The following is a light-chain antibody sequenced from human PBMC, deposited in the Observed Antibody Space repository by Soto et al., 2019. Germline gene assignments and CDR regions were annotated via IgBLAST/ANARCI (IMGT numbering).Light chain of an antibody. CDR2: GAS. Sequence: EVVVPGFQLSLSGSILELCLPSYRASQSVRSYLAWYQQKPAQAPRLLIYGASTRATGIQARFSGSGSGTEFTLTISSLQSEDFAMYYCQQYTNWNPIRFGQGTLLAIK. CDR3: QQYTNWNPIR. CDR1: QSVRSY. J-gene: IGKJ5*01. V-gene: IGKV3-15*01.